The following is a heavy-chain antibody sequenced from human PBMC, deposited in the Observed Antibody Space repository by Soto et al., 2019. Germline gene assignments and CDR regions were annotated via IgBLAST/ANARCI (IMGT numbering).Heavy chain of an antibody. D-gene: IGHD3-10*01. V-gene: IGHV3-53*04. CDR3: ASIVASRGYYYYIDV. Sequence: EVQQVESGGGLVQPGGSLRVSCAASGFIVSSNYMSWVRQAPGKGLEWVSVIYAGGTTYYADSVKGRFTISRHSSKHKLYLHLIGLSPEDTAVYYCASIVASRGYYYYIDVWGKGTTVTVS. CDR2: IYAGGTT. J-gene: IGHJ6*03. CDR1: GFIVSSNY.